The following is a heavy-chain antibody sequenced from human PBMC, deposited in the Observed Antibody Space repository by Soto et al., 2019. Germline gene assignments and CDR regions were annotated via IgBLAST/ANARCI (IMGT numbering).Heavy chain of an antibody. J-gene: IGHJ6*03. V-gene: IGHV3-48*01. D-gene: IGHD3-10*01. CDR1: GFTFSSYS. CDR2: ISSSSSTI. Sequence: HPGGSLRLSCAASGFTFSSYSMNWVRQAPGKGLEWVSYISSSSSTIYYADSVKGRFTISRDNAKNSLYLQMNSLRAEDTAVYYCAGHRGNYYYMDVWGKGTTVTVSS. CDR3: AGHRGNYYYMDV.